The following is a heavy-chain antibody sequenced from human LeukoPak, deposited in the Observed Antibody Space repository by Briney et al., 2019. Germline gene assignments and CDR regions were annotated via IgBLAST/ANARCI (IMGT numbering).Heavy chain of an antibody. CDR2: IYYSGST. D-gene: IGHD2-15*01. CDR1: GGSISSRSYY. CDR3: ASFYCSGGSCYQYYYYYMDV. Sequence: PSETLSLTCTVSGGSISSRSYYWGWIRPPPGMGLEWIGIIYYSGSTYSNPSRRSRVTISVDTSKTQFSLKLSSVPAPDTAVYSCASFYCSGGSCYQYYYYYMDVWGKGTTVTISS. J-gene: IGHJ6*03. V-gene: IGHV4-39*01.